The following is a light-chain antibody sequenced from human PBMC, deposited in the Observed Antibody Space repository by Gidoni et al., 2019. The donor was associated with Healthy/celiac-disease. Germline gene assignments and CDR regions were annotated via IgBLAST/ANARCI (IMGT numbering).Light chain of an antibody. J-gene: IGLJ3*02. V-gene: IGLV3-21*02. CDR3: QVWDSSSDHPV. Sequence: SYVLTQPPSVSVAPGQTARITWGGNNIGSKSVPWYQQKPGQAPVLVVYDDSARPSGIPERFSGSNSGNTATLTISRVEAGDEADYYCQVWDSSSDHPVFGGGTKLTVL. CDR1: NIGSKS. CDR2: DDS.